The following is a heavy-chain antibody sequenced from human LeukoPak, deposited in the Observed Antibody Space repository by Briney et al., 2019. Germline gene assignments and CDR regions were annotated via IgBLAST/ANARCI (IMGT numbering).Heavy chain of an antibody. CDR1: GFTFSSYA. CDR3: ARTVGRNWFDP. J-gene: IGHJ5*02. Sequence: PGGSLRLSCAASGFTFSSYAMSWVRQAPGKGLEWVSTISTNVGGTYYADSVKGRFTISRDNAKNTLYLQMNSLRAEDTAVYYCARTVGRNWFDPWGQGTLVTVSS. V-gene: IGHV3-23*01. CDR2: ISTNVGGT. D-gene: IGHD3/OR15-3a*01.